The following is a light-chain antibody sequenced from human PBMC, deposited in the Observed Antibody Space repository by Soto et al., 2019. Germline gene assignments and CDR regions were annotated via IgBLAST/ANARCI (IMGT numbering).Light chain of an antibody. CDR1: QSVNYY. CDR2: DAF. J-gene: IGKJ4*01. V-gene: IGKV3-11*01. Sequence: EIVLTQSPATLSLSPGERATLSCRASQSVNYYLAWYQQQPGQAPRLLIYDAFNRATGIPARFSGSGSGTDFTLTISSLEPEDFVIYYCQQRSSWPLTLGGGTKVDIK. CDR3: QQRSSWPLT.